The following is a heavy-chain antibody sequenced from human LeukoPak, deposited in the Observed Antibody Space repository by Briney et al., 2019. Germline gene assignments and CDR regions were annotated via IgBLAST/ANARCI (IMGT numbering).Heavy chain of an antibody. J-gene: IGHJ4*02. CDR1: GGSISSYY. V-gene: IGHV4-59*08. CDR2: IYYSGST. CDR3: AGLRGWGSGTLSDY. D-gene: IGHD2-15*01. Sequence: SETLSLTCTVSGGSISSYYWSWIRQPPGKGLEWIGYIYYSGSTNYNPSLKSRVTISVDTSKNQFSLKLSSVTAADTAVYYCAGLRGWGSGTLSDYRGQGTLVTVSS.